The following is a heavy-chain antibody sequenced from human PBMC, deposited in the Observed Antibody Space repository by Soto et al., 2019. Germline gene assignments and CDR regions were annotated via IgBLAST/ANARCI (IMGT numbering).Heavy chain of an antibody. Sequence: SETLSLTCTVSGGSISSSSYYWGWIRQPPGKGLEWIGSIYYSGSTYYNPSLKSRVTISVDTSKNQFSLKLSSVTAADTAVYYCARLTTRYRRYYGMDVWGQGTTVTVSS. CDR3: ARLTTRYRRYYGMDV. J-gene: IGHJ6*02. CDR2: IYYSGST. CDR1: GGSISSSSYY. D-gene: IGHD1-1*01. V-gene: IGHV4-39*01.